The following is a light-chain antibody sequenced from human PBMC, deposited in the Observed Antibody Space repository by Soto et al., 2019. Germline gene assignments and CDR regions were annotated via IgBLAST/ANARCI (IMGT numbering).Light chain of an antibody. CDR2: EVS. Sequence: QSALTQPPSVSGSPGQTVTISCTGTSSDVGGSNRVSWYQQPPGTAPKLVIYEVSNRPSGVPERFSGSKSGNTASLTISGLKAEDEADYYCSSYTSSNTYVFGTGTQLTVL. J-gene: IGLJ1*01. CDR1: SSDVGGSNR. CDR3: SSYTSSNTYV. V-gene: IGLV2-18*02.